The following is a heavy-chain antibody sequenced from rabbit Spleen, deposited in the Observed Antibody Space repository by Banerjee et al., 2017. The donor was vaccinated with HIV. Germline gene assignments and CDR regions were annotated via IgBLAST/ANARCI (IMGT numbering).Heavy chain of an antibody. CDR3: ARGGGL. CDR1: GFDFSSYY. CDR2: IDPVFGSA. V-gene: IGHV1S7*01. J-gene: IGHJ4*01. Sequence: QLKESGGGLVQPGGSLKLSCKASGFDFSSYYMSWVRQAPGKGLEWIGYIDPVFGSACYASWVNGSSSISRANPQNTVSVQLTGMTVADTATYFCARGGGLWGPGTLVTVS.